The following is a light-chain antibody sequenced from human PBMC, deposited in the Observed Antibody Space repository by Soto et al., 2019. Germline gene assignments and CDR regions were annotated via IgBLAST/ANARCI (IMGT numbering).Light chain of an antibody. Sequence: IQMTQSPSSLSASVGDRVTITCRASQSISTWLAWYQRKPGKAPKLLIYDASSLESGVPSRFSGSASGTEFSLTSSSLQPAAFATYYCQQYDSSLTFGGGTKVDIK. J-gene: IGKJ4*01. V-gene: IGKV1-5*01. CDR3: QQYDSSLT. CDR2: DAS. CDR1: QSISTW.